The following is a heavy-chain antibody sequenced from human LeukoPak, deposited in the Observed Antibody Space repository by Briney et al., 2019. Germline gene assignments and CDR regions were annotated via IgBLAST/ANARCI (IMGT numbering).Heavy chain of an antibody. CDR3: ARGYDWNYLHF. J-gene: IGHJ4*02. CDR2: IRSRSYDETT. V-gene: IGHV3-49*04. D-gene: IGHD1-7*01. Sequence: GGSLRLSCATSGFTFDNYAMTWVRQAPGKGLEWVGLIRSRSYDETTDYAASVKDRFIISRDDSKRIAYLQMNSLTTEDTGMYYCARGYDWNYLHFWGQGVLVTVSS. CDR1: GFTFDNYA.